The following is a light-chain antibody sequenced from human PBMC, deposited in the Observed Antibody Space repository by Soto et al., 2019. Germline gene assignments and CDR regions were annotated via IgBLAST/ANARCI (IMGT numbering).Light chain of an antibody. V-gene: IGKV3-20*01. CDR2: AAS. CDR3: QQYGRSPHS. CDR1: QTLSPSY. Sequence: EIVLTQSPATLSLSAGERATLSCRPSQTLSPSYLAWYQHKPGQGPRLLIFAASSMTTGVPYRFSGSGSGKEFTLTITRLEPEDSAIYYCQQYGRSPHSFGRGTHLEIK. J-gene: IGKJ2*03.